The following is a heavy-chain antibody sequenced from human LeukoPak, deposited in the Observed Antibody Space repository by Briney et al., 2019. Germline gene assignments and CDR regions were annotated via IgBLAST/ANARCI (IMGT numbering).Heavy chain of an antibody. CDR2: INHSGST. CDR1: GGSFSDYF. J-gene: IGHJ4*02. CDR3: ARSHSSSSEVSLGY. D-gene: IGHD6-6*01. Sequence: SETLPLTCAIYGGSFSDYFWSWIRQPPGKGLEWIGEINHSGSTNYNPSLKSRVTISVDTSKNQFSLKLSSVTAADTAVYFCARSHSSSSEVSLGYWGQGTLVTVSS. V-gene: IGHV4-34*01.